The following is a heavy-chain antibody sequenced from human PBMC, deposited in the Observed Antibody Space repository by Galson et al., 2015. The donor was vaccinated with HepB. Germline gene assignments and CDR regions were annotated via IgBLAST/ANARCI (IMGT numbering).Heavy chain of an antibody. CDR1: GYTFSTYA. J-gene: IGHJ4*02. CDR2: INPNTGNP. CDR3: SRGSFLRGLTRGWDIHY. V-gene: IGHV7-4-1*02. D-gene: IGHD3-10*01. Sequence: SVKVSCKASGYTFSTYAVDWVRQAPGQGLEWLGWINPNTGNPTYAQGFTGRFVFSLDTSVNTAYLQINSLKAEDTAVYYCSRGSFLRGLTRGWDIHYWGQGTLVTVSS.